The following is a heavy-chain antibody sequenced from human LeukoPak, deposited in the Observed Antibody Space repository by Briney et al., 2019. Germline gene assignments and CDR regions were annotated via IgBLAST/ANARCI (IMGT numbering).Heavy chain of an antibody. CDR1: GFTFSSYA. V-gene: IGHV3-23*01. D-gene: IGHD5-18*01. CDR2: ISGSGGST. CDR3: AKDIRGYSDGYCDY. Sequence: GGSLRLSCAASGFTFSSYAMSWVRQAPGKGLEWVSAISGSGGSTYYADSVKGRFTISRDNSKNTLYLQMNSLRAEDTAVYYCAKDIRGYSDGYCDYWGQGTLVTVSS. J-gene: IGHJ4*02.